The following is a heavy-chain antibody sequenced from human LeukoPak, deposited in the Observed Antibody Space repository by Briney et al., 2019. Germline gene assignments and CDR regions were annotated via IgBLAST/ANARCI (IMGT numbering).Heavy chain of an antibody. CDR3: ARTLRSSGYYFDY. D-gene: IGHD6-19*01. CDR1: GGSISSYY. J-gene: IGHJ4*02. CDR2: IYTSGST. Sequence: SETLSLTCTVSGGSISSYYWSWIRQPPGKGLEWIGRIYTSGSTNYNPSLKSRVTMSVDTSKNQFSLKLSSVTAADTAVYYCARTLRSSGYYFDYWGQGTLVTVSS. V-gene: IGHV4-4*07.